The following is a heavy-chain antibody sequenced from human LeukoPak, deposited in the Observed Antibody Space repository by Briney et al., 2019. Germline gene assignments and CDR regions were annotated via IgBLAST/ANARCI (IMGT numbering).Heavy chain of an antibody. CDR3: ARGPVRDCSNY. J-gene: IGHJ4*02. D-gene: IGHD4-11*01. V-gene: IGHV4-31*03. CDR1: GGSISGGVYY. CDR2: IYHSGIS. Sequence: SSETLSLTCTVSGGSISGGVYYWSWIRQHPGRGLEWIGYIYHSGISYYNPSLKSRLSISLDTSKNQFSLRLSSVTAADTAVYFWARGPVRDCSNYWGQGTLVTVSS.